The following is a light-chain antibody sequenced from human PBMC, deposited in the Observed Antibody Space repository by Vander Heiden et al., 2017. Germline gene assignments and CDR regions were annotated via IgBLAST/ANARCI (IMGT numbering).Light chain of an antibody. CDR2: AAS. CDR1: QSISSY. V-gene: IGKV1-39*01. J-gene: IGKJ3*01. CDR3: QQRDSTPFT. Sequence: DIQMTQSPSSLSASVGDRVTITCRASQSISSYLNWYQQKPGKAPKLLIYAASSLHSGVPSRFSGSGSGTDFTLTISMLQPEDFATYYCQQRDSTPFTFGHGTKVDIK.